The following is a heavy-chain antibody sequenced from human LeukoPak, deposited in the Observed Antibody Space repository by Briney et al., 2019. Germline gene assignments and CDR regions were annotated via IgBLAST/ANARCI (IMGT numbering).Heavy chain of an antibody. CDR1: GYTFTDYY. Sequence: ASVKISXKVSGYTFTDYYMHWVQQAPGKGLEWMGLVDPEDGETIYAEKFQGRVTITADTSTDTAYMELSSLRSEDTAVYYCATVPVDTAMGHFDYWGQGTLVTVSS. CDR3: ATVPVDTAMGHFDY. CDR2: VDPEDGET. V-gene: IGHV1-69-2*01. D-gene: IGHD5-18*01. J-gene: IGHJ4*02.